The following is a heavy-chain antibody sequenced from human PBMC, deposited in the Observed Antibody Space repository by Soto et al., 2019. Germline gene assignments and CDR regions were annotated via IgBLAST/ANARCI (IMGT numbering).Heavy chain of an antibody. Sequence: PSGTLSLTCTVSGGSISSYYWSWIRQPPGKGLEWIGYIYYSGSTNYNPSLKSRVTISVDTSKNQFSLKLSSVTAADTAVYYCARGRLFNYWGQGTLVTVSS. V-gene: IGHV4-59*01. CDR2: IYYSGST. CDR1: GGSISSYY. J-gene: IGHJ4*02. CDR3: ARGRLFNY.